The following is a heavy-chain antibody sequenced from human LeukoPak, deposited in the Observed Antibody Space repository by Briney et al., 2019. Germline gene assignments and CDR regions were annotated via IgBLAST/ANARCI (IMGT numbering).Heavy chain of an antibody. J-gene: IGHJ4*02. CDR3: ARHRGIAVAGTIDY. Sequence: KPGESLKISCQGSGYSFTSYWIGWVRQMPGKGLEWMGIIYPGDSDTRYSPSFQGQVTISADKSINIAYLQWSSLKASDTAMYYCARHRGIAVAGTIDYWGQGTLVTVSS. CDR1: GYSFTSYW. V-gene: IGHV5-51*01. CDR2: IYPGDSDT. D-gene: IGHD6-19*01.